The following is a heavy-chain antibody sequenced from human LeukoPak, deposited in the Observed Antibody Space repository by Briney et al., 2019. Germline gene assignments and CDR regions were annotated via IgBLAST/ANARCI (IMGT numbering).Heavy chain of an antibody. D-gene: IGHD3-10*01. J-gene: IGHJ6*03. CDR1: GFTFSNYS. V-gene: IGHV3-21*01. Sequence: PGGSLRLSCSASGFTFSNYSISWVRQAPGKGLEWVSSISSSSSYIYYADSVKGRFTISRDNAKNSLYLQMNSLRAEDTAVYYCARDGPHFRPNNYYGSGSQLPREAYYYMDVWGKGTTVTISS. CDR3: ARDGPHFRPNNYYGSGSQLPREAYYYMDV. CDR2: ISSSSSYI.